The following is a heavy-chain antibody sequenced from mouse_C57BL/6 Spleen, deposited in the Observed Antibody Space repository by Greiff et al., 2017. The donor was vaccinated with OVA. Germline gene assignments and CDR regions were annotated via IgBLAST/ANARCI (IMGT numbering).Heavy chain of an antibody. CDR3: ARRELTGYYFDY. D-gene: IGHD4-1*01. J-gene: IGHJ2*01. CDR1: GYTFTSYW. Sequence: QVQLQQPGAELVKPGASVKLSCKASGYTFTSYWMQWVKQRPGQGLEWIGEIDPSDSYTNYNQKFKGKATLTVDTSSSTAYMQLSSLTSEDSAVYYCARRELTGYYFDYWGQGTTLTVSS. V-gene: IGHV1-50*01. CDR2: IDPSDSYT.